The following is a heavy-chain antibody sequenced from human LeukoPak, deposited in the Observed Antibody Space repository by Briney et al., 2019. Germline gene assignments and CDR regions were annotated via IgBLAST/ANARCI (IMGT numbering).Heavy chain of an antibody. CDR3: AKDASWALDY. Sequence: PGGSLRLSCAASGSTFSSYGMHWVRQAPGKGLEWVAVISYDGSNKYYADSVKGRFTISRDNSKNTLYLQMNSLRAEDTAVYYCAKDASWALDYWGQGTLVAVSS. J-gene: IGHJ4*02. CDR2: ISYDGSNK. V-gene: IGHV3-30*18. CDR1: GSTFSSYG. D-gene: IGHD6-13*01.